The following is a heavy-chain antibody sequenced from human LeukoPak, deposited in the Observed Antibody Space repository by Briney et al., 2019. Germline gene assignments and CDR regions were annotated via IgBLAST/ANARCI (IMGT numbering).Heavy chain of an antibody. CDR3: AHRPSGMATVSFES. D-gene: IGHD5-24*01. J-gene: IGHJ4*02. CDR1: GFSLSTTGAG. Sequence: SGPTLVNPTQTLTLTCTFSGFSLSTTGAGVGWIRQPAGKALEWLALVNSNDEKRYSPSLKSRLTISRDTPKNQVVLTMANMDPADTATYYCAHRPSGMATVSFESWGQGSLVTVSS. CDR2: VNSNDEK. V-gene: IGHV2-5*01.